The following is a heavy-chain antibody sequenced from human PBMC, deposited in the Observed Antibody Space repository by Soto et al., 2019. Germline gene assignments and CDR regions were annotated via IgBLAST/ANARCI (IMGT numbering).Heavy chain of an antibody. D-gene: IGHD5-18*01. CDR1: GVSIRSHDW. CDR2: SHQSGNT. J-gene: IGHJ4*02. CDR3: ATRDTGRVY. Sequence: QVQLQESRPGLVKPSGTLSLTCAVSGVSIRSHDWWTWVRQPPGKGLEWIWESHQSGNTNYNSSLESRVPISLAKSKNHASRQLRSVTVAVTAVNYCATRDTGRVYRGQGTLVTVSS. V-gene: IGHV4-4*02.